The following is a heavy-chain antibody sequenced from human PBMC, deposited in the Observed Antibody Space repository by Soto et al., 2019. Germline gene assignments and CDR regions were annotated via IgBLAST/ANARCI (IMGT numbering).Heavy chain of an antibody. J-gene: IGHJ5*02. D-gene: IGHD4-17*01. V-gene: IGHV3-74*01. CDR3: ARDHDYVYNWFDP. CDR2: INSDGSST. CDR1: GFTFSGNG. Sequence: EVQLVESGGGLFRLGGSLRLPFAAFGFTFSGNGLHGVRQAPGKGLVWVSRINSDGSSTSYADSVKGRFTISRDNAKNTLYLQMNSLRAEDTAVYYCARDHDYVYNWFDPWGQGTLVTVSS.